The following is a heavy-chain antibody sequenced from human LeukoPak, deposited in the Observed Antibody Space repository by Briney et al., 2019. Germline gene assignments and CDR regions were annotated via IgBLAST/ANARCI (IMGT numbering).Heavy chain of an antibody. D-gene: IGHD1-1*01. CDR2: IRYDGSNK. CDR1: GFTFSSYG. V-gene: IGHV3-30*02. J-gene: IGHJ4*02. CDR3: AKGPLNSADY. Sequence: GGSLRLSCAAPGFTFSSYGMHWVRQAPGKGLEWVAFIRYDGSNKYYADSVKGRFTISRDNSKNTLYLQMNGLRAEDTAVYYCAKGPLNSADYWGQGTLVTVSS.